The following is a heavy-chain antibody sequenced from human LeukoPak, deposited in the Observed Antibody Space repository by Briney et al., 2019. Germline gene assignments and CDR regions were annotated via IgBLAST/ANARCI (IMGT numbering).Heavy chain of an antibody. CDR2: INPNSGGT. J-gene: IGHJ4*02. CDR1: GYTFTGYF. Sequence: ASVKVSCKASGYTFTGYFMHWVRQAPGQGLEWMGWINPNSGGTNYAQKFQGSVTMTRDTSISTAYMELSRLRSEDTAVYYCARRGSSAGGSYYSFDYWGQGTLVTVSS. D-gene: IGHD1-26*01. CDR3: ARRGSSAGGSYYSFDY. V-gene: IGHV1-2*02.